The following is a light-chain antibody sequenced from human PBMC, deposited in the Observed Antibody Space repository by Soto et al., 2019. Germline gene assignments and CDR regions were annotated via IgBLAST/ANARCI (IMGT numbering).Light chain of an antibody. CDR2: SIN. CDR3: AAWDDSLNGYV. J-gene: IGLJ1*01. V-gene: IGLV1-44*01. Sequence: QSVLTQPPSASGTPGQRVTISCSGSSSNIGSNTVNWYQQLPGTAPKLLIYSINHRPSGVPDRFSGSKSGTSASLAICGLQSEDEADYYCAAWDDSLNGYVFGTGTKVTVL. CDR1: SSNIGSNT.